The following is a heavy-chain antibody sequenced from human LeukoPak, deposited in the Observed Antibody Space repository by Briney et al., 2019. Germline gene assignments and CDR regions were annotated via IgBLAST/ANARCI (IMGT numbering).Heavy chain of an antibody. CDR1: GGSLIPYY. CDR3: ARVDSGTYYMPFDY. D-gene: IGHD1-26*01. Sequence: SSETLSLTCTVSGGSLIPYYWSWIRQPPGKGLEWIGYIYHSGTTNYSPPLKGRATLSVDTSKNQISLRLSSVTAADTAVYFCARVDSGTYYMPFDYWGQGSLVTVS. V-gene: IGHV4-59*01. J-gene: IGHJ4*02. CDR2: IYHSGTT.